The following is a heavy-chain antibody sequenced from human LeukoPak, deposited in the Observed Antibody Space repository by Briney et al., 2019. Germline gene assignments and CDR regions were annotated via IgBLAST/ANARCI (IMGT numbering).Heavy chain of an antibody. D-gene: IGHD6-6*01. CDR2: INPTGGST. CDR3: ARTAARRFDY. Sequence: GASVKVSCKASGYTFTSYGISWVRQAPGQGLEWMGIINPTGGSTTYAQKFQGRVTMTRDTSTSTVYMELSSLRSDDTAVYYCARTAARRFDYWDQGTLVTVSS. CDR1: GYTFTSYG. J-gene: IGHJ4*02. V-gene: IGHV1-46*01.